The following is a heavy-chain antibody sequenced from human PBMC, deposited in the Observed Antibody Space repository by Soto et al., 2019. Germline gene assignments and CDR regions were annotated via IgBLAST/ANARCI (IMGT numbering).Heavy chain of an antibody. D-gene: IGHD2-21*02. J-gene: IGHJ4*02. Sequence: LQSGGGLVQPGGSLRLSCAGSGFTYGAYAMSWVRQAPGKGLEWVSSISGSGGNTFYADSVKGRFTISRDNSKNTLYLQMNSLRAEDTAVYYCAKDPPGRHIIVGTALDCWGQGTLVTVSA. CDR1: GFTYGAYA. V-gene: IGHV3-23*01. CDR3: AKDPPGRHIIVGTALDC. CDR2: ISGSGGNT.